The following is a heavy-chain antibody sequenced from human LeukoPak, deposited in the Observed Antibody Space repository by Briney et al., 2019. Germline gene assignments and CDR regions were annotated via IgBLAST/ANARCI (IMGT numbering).Heavy chain of an antibody. V-gene: IGHV3-23*01. CDR3: AKVSAAVAGTYGD. D-gene: IGHD6-19*01. Sequence: GGSLRLSCAASGFTFRSYAMSWVRQAPGQGLEWVSAISGSGGSTYYADSVKGRFTISRDNSKNTLYLQMNSLRAEDTAVYYCAKVSAAVAGTYGDWGQGTLVTVSS. J-gene: IGHJ4*02. CDR1: GFTFRSYA. CDR2: ISGSGGST.